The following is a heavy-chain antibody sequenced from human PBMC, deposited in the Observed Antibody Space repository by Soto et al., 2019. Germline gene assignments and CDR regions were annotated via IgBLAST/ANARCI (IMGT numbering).Heavy chain of an antibody. J-gene: IGHJ5*02. Sequence: SETLSLTCTVSGGSISSGGYYWSWIRQHPGKGLEWIGYIYYSGSTYYNPSLKSRVTISVDTSKNQFSLKLSSVTAADTAVYYCAREPFVDNWFVPVYPGTLLTVST. CDR2: IYYSGST. CDR1: GGSISSGGYY. V-gene: IGHV4-31*03. D-gene: IGHD2-21*01. CDR3: AREPFVDNWFVP.